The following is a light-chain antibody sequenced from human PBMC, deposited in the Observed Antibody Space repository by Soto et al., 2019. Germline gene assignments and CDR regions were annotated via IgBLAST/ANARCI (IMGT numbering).Light chain of an antibody. CDR1: RSDVGGYNY. Sequence: QSALTQPASMSGSPGQSITISCTGTRSDVGGYNYVSWYRQHPGKAPKLMIYDVNNRPSGVSNRFSGSKSGNTASLTISGLQAEDEADYYCSSHSSSSTLVVFGGGTQLTVL. V-gene: IGLV2-14*03. J-gene: IGLJ2*01. CDR2: DVN. CDR3: SSHSSSSTLVV.